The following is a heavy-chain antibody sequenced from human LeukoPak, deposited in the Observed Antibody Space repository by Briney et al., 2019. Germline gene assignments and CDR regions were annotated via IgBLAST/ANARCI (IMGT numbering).Heavy chain of an antibody. CDR2: ISGSGGST. CDR1: GFTFSSYA. V-gene: IGHV3-23*01. CDR3: ARQEGRFGVVIYFDY. Sequence: GGSLRLSCAASGFTFSSYAMSWVRQAPGKGLEWVSAISGSGGSTYYADSVKGRFTISRDNSKNTLYLQMNSLRAEDTAVYYCARQEGRFGVVIYFDYWGQGTLVTVSS. D-gene: IGHD3-3*01. J-gene: IGHJ4*02.